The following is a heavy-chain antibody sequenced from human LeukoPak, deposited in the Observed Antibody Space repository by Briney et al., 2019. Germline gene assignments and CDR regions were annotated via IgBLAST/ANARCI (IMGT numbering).Heavy chain of an antibody. J-gene: IGHJ4*02. CDR2: LNEDGRIT. Sequence: PGGSLSLSCAASGFTLSSYWLHWVRQAPGKGLVWVSRLNEDGRITNYADSVKGRFTISRDNAKNTVYLQMNSLRVEDTGVYYWARIISGYRYYWGQGTQVSVSS. CDR1: GFTLSSYW. CDR3: ARIISGYRYY. V-gene: IGHV3-74*01. D-gene: IGHD3-22*01.